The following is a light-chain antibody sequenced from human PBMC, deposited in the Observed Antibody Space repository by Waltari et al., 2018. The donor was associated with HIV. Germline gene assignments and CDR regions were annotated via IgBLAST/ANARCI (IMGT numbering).Light chain of an antibody. CDR1: SGYIASNY. V-gene: IGLV6-57*01. J-gene: IGLJ2*01. CDR3: QSDDSFHHGI. Sequence: NFMLTQPHSVSGSPGETVIISCTRSSGYIASNYVQWYQQRPGRSPRTVIYEDSQRPSGVADRCSGATDSSSNSASLSIVGLQVEDEADYYGQSDDSFHHGIFGGGTKLTVL. CDR2: EDS.